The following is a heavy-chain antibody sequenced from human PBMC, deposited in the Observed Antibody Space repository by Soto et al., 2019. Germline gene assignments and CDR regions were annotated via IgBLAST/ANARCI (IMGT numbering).Heavy chain of an antibody. CDR3: VTWDFWSGHNY. D-gene: IGHD3-3*01. CDR1: GFLFTDFA. Sequence: EVKLVESGGGLVQPGGSLKLSCEVSGFLFTDFAMNWVRQAPRKGLEWVSYISDTGRVVDYADSVKGRFTISRDDVKKSLYLQMNSLRDADTAVYYCVTWDFWSGHNYWGQGTLVTVSS. V-gene: IGHV3-48*02. J-gene: IGHJ4*02. CDR2: ISDTGRVV.